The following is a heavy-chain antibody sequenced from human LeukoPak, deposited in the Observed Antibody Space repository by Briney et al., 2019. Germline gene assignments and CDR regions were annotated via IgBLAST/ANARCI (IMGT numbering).Heavy chain of an antibody. CDR2: IKQDGSEK. CDR3: ARLTSMIVVVIMSPDAFDI. V-gene: IGHV3-7*01. J-gene: IGHJ3*02. D-gene: IGHD3-22*01. Sequence: GGSLRLSCAASGFTFSSYWMSWVRQAPGKGLEWVANIKQDGSEKYYVDSVKGRFTISRDNAKNSLYLQMNSLRAEDTAVYYCARLTSMIVVVIMSPDAFDIWGQGTMVTVSS. CDR1: GFTFSSYW.